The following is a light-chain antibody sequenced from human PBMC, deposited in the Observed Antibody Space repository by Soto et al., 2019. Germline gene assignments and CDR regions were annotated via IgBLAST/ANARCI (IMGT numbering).Light chain of an antibody. V-gene: IGKV3-15*01. CDR1: QRVSNN. CDR3: QKRSNWPPT. CDR2: DAS. Sequence: EIVMTQSPATLSVSPGERATLSCRASQRVSNNLAWYQQKPGQAPRLLIYDASTRATGIPARFSGSGSGTDFTLTISSLQSEDFAVYYCQKRSNWPPTFGPGTKVDIK. J-gene: IGKJ3*01.